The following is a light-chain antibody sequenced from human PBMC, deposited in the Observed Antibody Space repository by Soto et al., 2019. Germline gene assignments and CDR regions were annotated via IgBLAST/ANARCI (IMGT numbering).Light chain of an antibody. V-gene: IGLV1-36*01. J-gene: IGLJ3*02. Sequence: QSVLTQPPSVSEAPRQSVTISCSGSNSNIGNNAVNWYQQLPGQAPKLLIFYDDLLPSGVSDRFSGSRSGTSASLAISGLQSEDEADYYCATWDDSLNGGVFGGGTKLTVL. CDR1: NSNIGNNA. CDR3: ATWDDSLNGGV. CDR2: YDD.